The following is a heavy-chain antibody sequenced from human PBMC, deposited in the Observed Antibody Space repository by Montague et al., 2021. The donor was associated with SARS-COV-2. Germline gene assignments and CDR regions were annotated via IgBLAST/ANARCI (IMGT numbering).Heavy chain of an antibody. CDR2: ISYDGSNK. V-gene: IGHV3-30*04. D-gene: IGHD5-24*01. J-gene: IGHJ6*02. Sequence: CRRLSCAASGFPFSSYAMHWVRQAPGKGLEWVAVISYDGSNKYYADSVKGRFTISRDNSKNTLYLQMNSLRAEDTAVYYCARDIATLGRWLQVPWALYYYYGMDVWGQGTTVTVSS. CDR3: ARDIATLGRWLQVPWALYYYYGMDV. CDR1: GFPFSSYA.